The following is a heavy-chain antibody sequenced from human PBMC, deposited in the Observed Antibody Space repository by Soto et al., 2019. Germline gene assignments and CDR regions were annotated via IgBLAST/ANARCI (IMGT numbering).Heavy chain of an antibody. V-gene: IGHV4-4*07. J-gene: IGHJ6*02. CDR1: GGSLNSPY. CDR2: IYARGVT. D-gene: IGHD5-18*01. Sequence: SETLSLTCTISGGSLNSPYWSWIRQSPGKGLEWIGRIYARGVTNYNPSLKSRVTMSGDPSRNQFSLRLTSVTVADTAVYYCAKSSGYAFFYYGMDIWGRGTTLTVSS. CDR3: AKSSGYAFFYYGMDI.